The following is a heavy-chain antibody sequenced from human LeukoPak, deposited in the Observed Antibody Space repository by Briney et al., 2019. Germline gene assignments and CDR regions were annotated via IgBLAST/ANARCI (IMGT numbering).Heavy chain of an antibody. CDR2: ITGAGEVT. J-gene: IGHJ3*02. V-gene: IGHV3-23*01. CDR3: AKDLPAVAYLHGAFDI. CDR1: GFTFTSSS. Sequence: GGSLRLSCAASGFTFTSSSMTWVRRAPGKGLEWVSTITGAGEVTYYADSVRGRFTISRDYSKNALYLQMNSLRAEDTALYYCAKDLPAVAYLHGAFDIWGQGTMVTVSS. D-gene: IGHD6-19*01.